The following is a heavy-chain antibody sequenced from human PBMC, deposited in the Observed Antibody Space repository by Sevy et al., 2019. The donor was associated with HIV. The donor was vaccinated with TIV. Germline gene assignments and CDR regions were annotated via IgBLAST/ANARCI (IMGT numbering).Heavy chain of an antibody. V-gene: IGHV3-13*01. CDR3: ARGTTTGYYYYYGMDV. J-gene: IGHJ6*02. Sequence: GGSLRLSCAASGFTFSSYDMHWVRQATGKGLEWVSAIGTAGDTYYPGSVKCRFTISRENAKNSLYLQMNSLRAGDTAVYYCARGTTTGYYYYYGMDVWGQGTTVTVSS. CDR2: IGTAGDT. CDR1: GFTFSSYD. D-gene: IGHD1-1*01.